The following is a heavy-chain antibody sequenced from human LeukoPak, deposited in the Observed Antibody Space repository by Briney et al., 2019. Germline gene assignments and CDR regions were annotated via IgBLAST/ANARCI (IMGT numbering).Heavy chain of an antibody. CDR3: ARGQPGLIAVAGTRKYFDY. D-gene: IGHD6-19*01. CDR2: INHSGST. V-gene: IGHV4-34*01. CDR1: GGSFSGYY. J-gene: IGHJ4*02. Sequence: PSETLSLTCAVYGGSFSGYYWSWIRQPPGKGLEWIGEINHSGSTNYNPSLKSRVTISVDTSKNQFSLKLSSVTAADTAVYYCARGQPGLIAVAGTRKYFDYWGQGTLVTVSS.